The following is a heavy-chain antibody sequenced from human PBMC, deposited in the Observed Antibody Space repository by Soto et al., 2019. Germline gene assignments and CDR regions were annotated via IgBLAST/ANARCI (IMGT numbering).Heavy chain of an antibody. CDR2: ISYDGSNK. J-gene: IGHJ3*01. CDR3: ARLYCSASSCYSVGAFDF. V-gene: IGHV3-30*03. Sequence: PGGSLRLSCAASGFTFSSYGMHWVRQAPGKGLEWVAVISYDGSNKYYADSVKGRFTISRDNSKNTLYLQMNSLRAEDTAVYYCARLYCSASSCYSVGAFDFRGQGTLVTVS. D-gene: IGHD2-15*01. CDR1: GFTFSSYG.